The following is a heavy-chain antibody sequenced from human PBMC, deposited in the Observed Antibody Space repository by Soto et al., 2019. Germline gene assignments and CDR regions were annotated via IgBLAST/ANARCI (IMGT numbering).Heavy chain of an antibody. V-gene: IGHV1-18*01. CDR3: ARVRFGDPFDY. J-gene: IGHJ4*02. D-gene: IGHD3-16*01. CDR2: VNPDNHNT. Sequence: ASVKVSCKVSGYRFPSYGINWVRQAPGQGLEWVGWVNPDNHNTNYAQNFQHRVSLTTDTSTNTAFLELRGLRSDDTAAYYCARVRFGDPFDYWGQGTLVTVSS. CDR1: GYRFPSYG.